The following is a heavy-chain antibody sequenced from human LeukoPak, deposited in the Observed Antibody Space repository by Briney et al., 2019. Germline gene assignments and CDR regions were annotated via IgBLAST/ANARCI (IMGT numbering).Heavy chain of an antibody. Sequence: GGSLRLSCAASGFTFSSYAMSWVRQAPGKGLEWVSAISGSGGSTYYADSVKGRFTISRDNSKNTLYMQMNSLRAEDTAVYYCAKDRAAVALGXDYFDYWGQGTMVTASS. J-gene: IGHJ4*02. D-gene: IGHD6-19*01. CDR1: GFTFSSYA. V-gene: IGHV3-23*01. CDR3: AKDRAAVALGXDYFDY. CDR2: ISGSGGST.